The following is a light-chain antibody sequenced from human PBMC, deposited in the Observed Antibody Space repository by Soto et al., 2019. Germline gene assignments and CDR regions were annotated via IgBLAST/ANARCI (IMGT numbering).Light chain of an antibody. Sequence: QSALTQPASVSGSPGQPITIACTGTNSEVDNYNSVSWYQQHPDTAPKLIIYEVTNRPSEVSYRFSGSKSGNSASLTISRLQAEDEADYYCTSFTTTGTLVFDGGTKQTVL. CDR3: TSFTTTGTLV. J-gene: IGLJ2*01. V-gene: IGLV2-14*01. CDR2: EVT. CDR1: NSEVDNYNS.